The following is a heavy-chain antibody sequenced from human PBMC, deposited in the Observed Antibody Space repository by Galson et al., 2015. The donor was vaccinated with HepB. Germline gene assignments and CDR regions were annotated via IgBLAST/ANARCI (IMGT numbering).Heavy chain of an antibody. D-gene: IGHD2-2*01. CDR3: ARVRCSSTSCFRDY. V-gene: IGHV3-48*01. Sequence: SLRLSCAAYGFTFSGYGMHWVRQAPGKGLEWVSYISSSSSTIYYADSVKGRITISRDNAKKSVYLQMNSLRAEDTAVYYCARVRCSSTSCFRDYWGQGTLVTVSS. CDR1: GFTFSGYG. J-gene: IGHJ4*02. CDR2: ISSSSSTI.